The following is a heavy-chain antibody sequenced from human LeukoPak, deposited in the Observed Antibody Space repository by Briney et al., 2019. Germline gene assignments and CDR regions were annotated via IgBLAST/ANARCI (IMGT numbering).Heavy chain of an antibody. J-gene: IGHJ5*02. V-gene: IGHV3-23*01. D-gene: IGHD6-6*01. CDR2: ISGSGGRT. CDR3: AKGTSAARPGWFDP. CDR1: GFTFSSYA. Sequence: PGGSLRLSCAAPGFTFSSYAMSWVRQAPGEGLEWGSAISGSGGRTYYADSVKGRLTISRDNSKNTLYLQMNSLRAEDTAVYYCAKGTSAARPGWFDPWGQGTLVTVSS.